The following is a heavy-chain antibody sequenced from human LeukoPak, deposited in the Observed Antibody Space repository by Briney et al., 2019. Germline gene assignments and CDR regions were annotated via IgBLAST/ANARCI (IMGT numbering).Heavy chain of an antibody. CDR1: GFTFSSYE. CDR2: INSDGSRT. D-gene: IGHD2-15*01. V-gene: IGHV3-74*01. Sequence: GGSLRLSCAASGFTFSSYEMNWVRQAPGKGLVWVSRINSDGSRTSYADSVKGRFTVSRDNAKNTLYLQMNSLRAEDTTLYYCAREDQPRGTFDYWGQGILVTVSS. CDR3: AREDQPRGTFDY. J-gene: IGHJ4*02.